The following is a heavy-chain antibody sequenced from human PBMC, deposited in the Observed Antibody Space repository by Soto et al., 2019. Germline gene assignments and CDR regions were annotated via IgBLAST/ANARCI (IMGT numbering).Heavy chain of an antibody. CDR2: ITGSGGST. CDR1: GFTFTIYA. Sequence: PGGSLRLSCAASGFTFTIYAMSWVRQAPGKGLEWVSAITGSGGSTYYADSVKGRFTISRDNSKSTLYLQMNSLRAEDTAVYYCAKARGAMVRGAAFYFDYWGQGTLVTVSA. V-gene: IGHV3-23*01. CDR3: AKARGAMVRGAAFYFDY. J-gene: IGHJ4*02. D-gene: IGHD3-10*01.